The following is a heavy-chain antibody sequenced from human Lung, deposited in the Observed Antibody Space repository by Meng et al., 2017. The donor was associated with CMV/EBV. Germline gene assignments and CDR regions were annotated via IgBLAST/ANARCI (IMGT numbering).Heavy chain of an antibody. Sequence: KASGYTFTDYAISWVRLAPGQGLEWMGWISAYNGHTKYPQHLQGRVTMTTETSTSTAYMELTSLTSDDTAVYYCARDSPYSYYYDTDFWGQGTLSPSPQ. CDR3: ARDSPYSYYYDTDF. D-gene: IGHD3-16*01. CDR1: GYTFTDYA. V-gene: IGHV1-18*01. J-gene: IGHJ4*02. CDR2: ISAYNGHT.